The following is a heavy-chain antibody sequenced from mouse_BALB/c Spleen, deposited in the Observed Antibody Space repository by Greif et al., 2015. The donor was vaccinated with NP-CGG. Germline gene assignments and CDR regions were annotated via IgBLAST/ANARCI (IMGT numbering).Heavy chain of an antibody. J-gene: IGHJ2*01. Sequence: VQLQQSGPELVKPGASVKMSCKASGYTFTSYVMHWVKQKPGQGLEWIGYINPYNDGTKYNEKFKGKATLTSDKSSXTAYMELSSLTSEDSAVYYCARGGNYDYSDYWGQGTTLTVSS. CDR1: GYTFTSYV. D-gene: IGHD2-1*01. V-gene: IGHV1-14*01. CDR3: ARGGNYDYSDY. CDR2: INPYNDGT.